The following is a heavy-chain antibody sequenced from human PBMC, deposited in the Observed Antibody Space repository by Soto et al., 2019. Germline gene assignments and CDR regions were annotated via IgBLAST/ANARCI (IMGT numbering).Heavy chain of an antibody. CDR1: GFTFSDYY. Sequence: QVELVESGGGLVKPGGSLRLSCAASGFTFSDYYMSWIRQAPGKGLEWVSYISSSGSTIYYADSVKGRFTISRDNAKNSLYLQMNSLRAEDTAVYYCARDQLLRYFDWLLPSSLGGVWGKGTTVTVSS. CDR3: ARDQLLRYFDWLLPSSLGGV. CDR2: ISSSGSTI. V-gene: IGHV3-11*01. D-gene: IGHD3-9*01. J-gene: IGHJ6*04.